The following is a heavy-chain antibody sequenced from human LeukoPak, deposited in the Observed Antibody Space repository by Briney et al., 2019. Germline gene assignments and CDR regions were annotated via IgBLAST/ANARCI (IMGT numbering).Heavy chain of an antibody. J-gene: IGHJ4*02. CDR2: ISAYNGNT. CDR3: ARGPEWYSSGWYAGDVDY. D-gene: IGHD6-19*01. V-gene: IGHV1-18*01. CDR1: GYTFTSYG. Sequence: ASVKVSCKASGYTFTSYGISWVRQAPGQGLEWMGWISAYNGNTNYAQKLQGRVTMTRDTSISTAYMELSRLRSGDTAVYYCARGPEWYSSGWYAGDVDYWGQGTLVTVSS.